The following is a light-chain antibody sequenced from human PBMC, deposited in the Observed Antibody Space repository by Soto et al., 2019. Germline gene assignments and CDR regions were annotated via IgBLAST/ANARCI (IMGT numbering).Light chain of an antibody. CDR1: SGDVGGYNY. J-gene: IGLJ1*01. V-gene: IGLV2-14*01. CDR3: SSYTSSSTLFYV. CDR2: DVS. Sequence: QAALTQPASVSGSPGQSITISCTGTSGDVGGYNYVSWYQQHPGKAPKLMIYDVSNRPSGVSNRFSGSKSGNTASLTISGLQAEDEADYYCSSYTSSSTLFYVFGTGTKSPS.